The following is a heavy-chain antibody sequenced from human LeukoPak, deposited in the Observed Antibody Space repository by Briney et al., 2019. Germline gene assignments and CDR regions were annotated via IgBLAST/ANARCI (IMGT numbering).Heavy chain of an antibody. CDR3: AKAEGYDILTGLDY. D-gene: IGHD3-9*01. V-gene: IGHV3-23*01. CDR2: IGASGGST. J-gene: IGHJ4*02. Sequence: GGSLRLSCATSGFTLSSYAMSWVRQAPGKGLKCVSGIGASGGSTYYADSVKGRFTISRDNSKNTLYLQMNSLGTEDTPVYYCAKAEGYDILTGLDYWGQGTLVTVSS. CDR1: GFTLSSYA.